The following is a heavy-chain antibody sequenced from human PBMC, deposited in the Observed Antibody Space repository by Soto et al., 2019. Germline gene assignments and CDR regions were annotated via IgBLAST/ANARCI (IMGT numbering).Heavy chain of an antibody. V-gene: IGHV3-30-3*01. J-gene: IGHJ2*01. Sequence: QVQLVESGGGVVQPGRSLRLSCAASGFTFSSYAMHWVRQAPGKGLEWVAVISYDGSNKYYADSVKGRFTISRDNSKNSLYLQMNSLRAEDTAVYYCARRLWRNVFNWGYFELWGRGTLVTVSS. CDR1: GFTFSSYA. CDR3: ARRLWRNVFNWGYFEL. D-gene: IGHD2-21*01. CDR2: ISYDGSNK.